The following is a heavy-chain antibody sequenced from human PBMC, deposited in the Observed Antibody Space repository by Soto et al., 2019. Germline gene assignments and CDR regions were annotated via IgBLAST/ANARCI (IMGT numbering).Heavy chain of an antibody. CDR3: ARRGDSSGWYANWYFDL. J-gene: IGHJ2*01. CDR1: GYSFTNYW. CDR2: IDPDDSDT. V-gene: IGHV5-51*01. D-gene: IGHD6-19*01. Sequence: ESLKISCKGSGYSFTNYWIGWVRQMPGKGLEWMGIIDPDDSDTRYSPSFQGQVTISADKSISTAYLQWSSLKASDTAMYYCARRGDSSGWYANWYFDLWGRGTQVTLSS.